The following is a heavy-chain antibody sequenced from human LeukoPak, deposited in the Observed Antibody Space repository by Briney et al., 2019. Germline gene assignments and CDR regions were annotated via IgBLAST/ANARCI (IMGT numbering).Heavy chain of an antibody. Sequence: ASVKVSCKASGYTFTSYGISWVRQAPGQGLEWMGWISAYNGNTNYAQKLQGRVTMTTDTSTGTAYMELRSLRSDDTAVYYCARSSSSFAGYYGMDVWGQGTTVTVSS. CDR1: GYTFTSYG. D-gene: IGHD6-13*01. V-gene: IGHV1-18*01. CDR3: ARSSSSFAGYYGMDV. J-gene: IGHJ6*02. CDR2: ISAYNGNT.